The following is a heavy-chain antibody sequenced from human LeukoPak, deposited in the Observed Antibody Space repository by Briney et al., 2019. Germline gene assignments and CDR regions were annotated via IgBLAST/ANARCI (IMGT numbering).Heavy chain of an antibody. J-gene: IGHJ4*02. D-gene: IGHD5-18*01. CDR2: MNPNSGNT. V-gene: IGHV1-8*03. CDR1: GYTFISYD. Sequence: ASVKVSCKASGYTFISYDINWVRQATGQGLEWMGWMNPNSGNTGYAQKFQGRVTITRNTSISTAYMELSSLRSEDTAVYYCARHGGYSYGVDYWGQGTLVTVSS. CDR3: ARHGGYSYGVDY.